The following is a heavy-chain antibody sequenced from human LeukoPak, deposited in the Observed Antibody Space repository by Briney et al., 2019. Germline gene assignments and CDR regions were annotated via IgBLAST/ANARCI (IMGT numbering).Heavy chain of an antibody. CDR1: GGSISSGDYY. CDR2: IYYSGST. D-gene: IGHD3-22*01. CDR3: ARDNYYDSRVPFDY. J-gene: IGHJ4*02. Sequence: SQTLSLTCTVSGGSISSGDYYWSWIRQPPGKGLEWIGYIYYSGSTYYNPSLKSRVTVSVDTSKNQFSLKLSSVTAADTAVYYCARDNYYDSRVPFDYWGRGTLVTVSS. V-gene: IGHV4-30-4*08.